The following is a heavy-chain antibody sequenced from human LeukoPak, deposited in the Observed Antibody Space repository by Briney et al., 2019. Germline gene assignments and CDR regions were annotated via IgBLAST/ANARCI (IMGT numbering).Heavy chain of an antibody. D-gene: IGHD6-6*01. V-gene: IGHV3-30*02. CDR1: GFTFSSYG. CDR2: IRDDGSNK. Sequence: GGSLRLSCAASGFTFSSYGMHWVRQAPGKGLEWVAFIRDDGSNKYYADSVKGRFTISRDNSKNTLYLQMNSLRAEDTAVYYCAKDLVAARPSWFDPWGQGTLVTVSS. J-gene: IGHJ5*02. CDR3: AKDLVAARPSWFDP.